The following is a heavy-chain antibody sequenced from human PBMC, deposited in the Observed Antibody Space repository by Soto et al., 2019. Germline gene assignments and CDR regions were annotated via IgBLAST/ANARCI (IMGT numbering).Heavy chain of an antibody. Sequence: VASVKVSCKASGYTFTGYYMHWVRQAPGQGLEWMGWINPNSGGTNYAQKFQGWVTMTRDTSISTAYMELSRLRSDDTAVYYCARGGSIVVVPAADYGMDVWGQGTTVTVSS. CDR3: ARGGSIVVVPAADYGMDV. D-gene: IGHD2-2*01. J-gene: IGHJ6*02. CDR2: INPNSGGT. CDR1: GYTFTGYY. V-gene: IGHV1-2*04.